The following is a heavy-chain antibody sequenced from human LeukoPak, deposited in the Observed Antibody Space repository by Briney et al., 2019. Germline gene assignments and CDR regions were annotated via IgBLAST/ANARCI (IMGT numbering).Heavy chain of an antibody. J-gene: IGHJ4*02. V-gene: IGHV3-21*01. Sequence: GGSLRLSCAASAFTFSSYTMNWVRQAPGKGLEWVSSISSSSSYIFYADSVKGRFTISRDNAKNSLYLQVNSLRAEDTAVYYCARDSYGFDYWGQGTLVTVSS. D-gene: IGHD5-18*01. CDR3: ARDSYGFDY. CDR2: ISSSSSYI. CDR1: AFTFSSYT.